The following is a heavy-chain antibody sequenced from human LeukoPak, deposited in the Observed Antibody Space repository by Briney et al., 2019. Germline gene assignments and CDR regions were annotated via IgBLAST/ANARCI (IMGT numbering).Heavy chain of an antibody. J-gene: IGHJ4*02. CDR3: ARGLMTTGRSNYDC. D-gene: IGHD4-17*01. V-gene: IGHV4-4*02. CDR2: IYHTGSS. CDR1: GGSISSSYW. Sequence: PSETLSLTCAVSGGSISSSYWWSWVRQPPGKGLEWIGEIYHTGSSNYNPSLKSRVTMSVDKSKNQFSLILSSVTAADTAIYYCARGLMTTGRSNYDCWGEGILVTVSS.